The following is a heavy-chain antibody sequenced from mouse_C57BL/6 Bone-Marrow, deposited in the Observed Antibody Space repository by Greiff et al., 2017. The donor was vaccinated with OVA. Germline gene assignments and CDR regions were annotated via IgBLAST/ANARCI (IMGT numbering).Heavy chain of an antibody. CDR3: ARSERLRDYFDY. CDR1: GYTFTDYY. Sequence: QVQLQQSGAELVRPGASVKLSCKASGYTFTDYYISWVKQRPGQGLEWIARIYPGSGTIYYNEKFKGQATLTAEKTSSTAYMQLSSLTSDDSAVYFCARSERLRDYFDYWGQGTTLTVSS. V-gene: IGHV1-76*01. CDR2: IYPGSGTI. D-gene: IGHD2-2*01. J-gene: IGHJ2*01.